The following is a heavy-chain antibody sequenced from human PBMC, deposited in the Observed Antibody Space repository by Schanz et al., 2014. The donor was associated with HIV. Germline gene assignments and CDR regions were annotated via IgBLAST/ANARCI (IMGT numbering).Heavy chain of an antibody. CDR3: ARDTNFGLGV. V-gene: IGHV1-2*02. J-gene: IGHJ6*02. CDR2: INPNSGDT. D-gene: IGHD2-8*01. CDR1: GYTFTNYF. Sequence: QVQLVQSGAEVKKPGASVKVSCKASGYTFTNYFIHWVRQAPGQGLEWMGWINPNSGDTDYAQKFQGRVTMTTDTSASTTYMELTSLRSDDTAMYYCARDTNFGLGVWGQGTTVTVSS.